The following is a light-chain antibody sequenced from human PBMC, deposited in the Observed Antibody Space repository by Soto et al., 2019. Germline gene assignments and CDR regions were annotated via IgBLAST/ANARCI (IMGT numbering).Light chain of an antibody. CDR1: QTISNY. V-gene: IGKV1-5*03. J-gene: IGKJ1*01. Sequence: IQMTQSPSSLSAFVGDRVAITCRASQTISNYLNWYQQKPGKAPKLLIYKASSLETGVPSRFSGSGSGTEFTLTISSLQPGDFATYYCQQYENYWTFGQGTKVDIK. CDR2: KAS. CDR3: QQYENYWT.